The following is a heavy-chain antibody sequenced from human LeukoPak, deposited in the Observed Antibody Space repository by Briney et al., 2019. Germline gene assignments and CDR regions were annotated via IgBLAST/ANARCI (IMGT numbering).Heavy chain of an antibody. Sequence: GGSLRLSCAASGFTLSSYGMSWVRQAPGKGLEWVSSITGSGPYMLYADSVKHRFTISRDNTKNLLYLEMNSLRAEDTAMYFCVRDVGAVRGEVYFDYWGQGTLVTVSS. J-gene: IGHJ4*02. V-gene: IGHV3-21*06. D-gene: IGHD3-10*01. CDR2: ITGSGPYM. CDR1: GFTLSSYG. CDR3: VRDVGAVRGEVYFDY.